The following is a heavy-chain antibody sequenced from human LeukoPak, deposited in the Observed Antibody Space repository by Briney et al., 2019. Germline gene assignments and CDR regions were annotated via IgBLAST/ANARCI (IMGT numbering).Heavy chain of an antibody. D-gene: IGHD6-13*01. J-gene: IGHJ4*02. CDR2: ISYDGSNK. Sequence: GGSLRLSCAASGFTFSSYGMHWVRQAPGKGLEWVAVISYDGSNKYYADSVKGRFTISRDNSKNTLYLQMNSLRAEDTAVYYCAKDFLAAAPAFDYWGQGTLVTVSS. CDR1: GFTFSSYG. CDR3: AKDFLAAAPAFDY. V-gene: IGHV3-30*18.